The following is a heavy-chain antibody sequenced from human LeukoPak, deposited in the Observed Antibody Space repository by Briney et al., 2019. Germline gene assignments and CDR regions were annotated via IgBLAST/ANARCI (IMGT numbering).Heavy chain of an antibody. CDR2: IIPIFGTA. CDR3: AITLQYFDWLLSYIDY. J-gene: IGHJ4*02. Sequence: SVKVSCKASGGTFSSYAISWVRQAPGQGLEWMGGIIPIFGTANYAQKFQGRVTITADKSTSTAYMELSSLRSEDTAVYYCAITLQYFDWLLSYIDYWGQGTLVTVSS. V-gene: IGHV1-69*06. D-gene: IGHD3-9*01. CDR1: GGTFSSYA.